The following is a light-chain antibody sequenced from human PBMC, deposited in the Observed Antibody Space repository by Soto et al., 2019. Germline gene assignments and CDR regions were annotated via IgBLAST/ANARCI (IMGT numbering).Light chain of an antibody. J-gene: IGLJ3*02. CDR2: DVT. Sequence: QSALTQPPSASGSPGQSVTISCTGTSSDVGTHGYVSWYQQHAGKAPKLVIYDVTKRPSGVPERFSGSKSGNTASLTVSGLQAEDEADYYCMCYAGGNNWVFGGGTKVTVL. V-gene: IGLV2-8*01. CDR3: MCYAGGNNWV. CDR1: SSDVGTHGY.